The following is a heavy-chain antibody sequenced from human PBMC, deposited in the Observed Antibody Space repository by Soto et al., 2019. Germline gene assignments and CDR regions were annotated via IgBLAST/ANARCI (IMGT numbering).Heavy chain of an antibody. CDR3: AATSWGGYSYVDSAFDI. Sequence: SVNVSCKASGFTFTSSAVQWVRQARGQRLEWIGWIVVGSGNTNYAQKFQERVTITRDMSPSSAYMELSSLRSEHTAVYYCAATSWGGYSYVDSAFDIWGQGTMVPLSS. CDR2: IVVGSGNT. J-gene: IGHJ3*02. V-gene: IGHV1-58*01. CDR1: GFTFTSSA. D-gene: IGHD5-18*01.